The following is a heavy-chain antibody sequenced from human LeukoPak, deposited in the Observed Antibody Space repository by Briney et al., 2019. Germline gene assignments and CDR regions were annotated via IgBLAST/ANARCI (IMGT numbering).Heavy chain of an antibody. D-gene: IGHD3-10*01. J-gene: IGHJ6*02. CDR3: ARGRDTMVRGVIISMFHTRPYGMDV. CDR2: INHSGST. CDR1: GGSFSGYY. V-gene: IGHV4-34*01. Sequence: SETLSLTCAVYGGSFSGYYWSWIRQPPGKGLEWIGEINHSGSTNYNPSLKSRVTISVDTSKNQFSLKLSSVTAADTAVYYCARGRDTMVRGVIISMFHTRPYGMDVWGQGTTVTVSS.